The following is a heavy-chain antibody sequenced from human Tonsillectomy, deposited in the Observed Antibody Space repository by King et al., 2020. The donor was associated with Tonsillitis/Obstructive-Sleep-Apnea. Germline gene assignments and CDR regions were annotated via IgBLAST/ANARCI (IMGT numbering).Heavy chain of an antibody. CDR1: GRPFRSFA. Sequence: VQLVESGAEVKKPASSVKVSCKPSGRPFRSFAFSWVRQAPGQGLEWMGGIIPMFEITNYAQKFQGRVTITADESTSTAYMELSSLRSEDTAVYYCASLKEYEIAYTSPKYYYYMDVWGKGTTVTVSS. D-gene: IGHD6-13*01. J-gene: IGHJ6*03. V-gene: IGHV1-69*01. CDR2: IIPMFEIT. CDR3: ASLKEYEIAYTSPKYYYYMDV.